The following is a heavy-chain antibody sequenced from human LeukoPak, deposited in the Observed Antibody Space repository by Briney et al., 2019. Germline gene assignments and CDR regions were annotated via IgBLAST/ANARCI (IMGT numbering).Heavy chain of an antibody. D-gene: IGHD3-22*01. V-gene: IGHV4-4*07. CDR2: IYTSGST. CDR1: GGSISSYY. J-gene: IGHJ5*02. CDR3: ARDPPYYYDSSGYPA. Sequence: PSETLPLTCTVSGGSISSYYWSWIRQPAGKGLEWIGRIYTSGSTNYNPSLKSRVTMSVDTSKNQFSLKLSSVTAADTAVYYCARDPPYYYDSSGYPAWGQGTLVTVSS.